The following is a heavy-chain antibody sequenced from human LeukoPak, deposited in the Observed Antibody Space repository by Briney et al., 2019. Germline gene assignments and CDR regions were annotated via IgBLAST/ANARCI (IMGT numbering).Heavy chain of an antibody. CDR1: GGSVSTIGYS. D-gene: IGHD3-22*01. CDR2: IYQSGST. V-gene: IGHV4-30-2*01. Sequence: SETLSLTCGVSGGSVSTIGYSWSWIRQPPGKGLEWIGYIYQSGSTSYNPSLQSRVTISIDKSKNQFSLKLSSVTAADTAVYYCARDSYYDNSGEGAFDIWGQGTLVTVSS. J-gene: IGHJ3*02. CDR3: ARDSYYDNSGEGAFDI.